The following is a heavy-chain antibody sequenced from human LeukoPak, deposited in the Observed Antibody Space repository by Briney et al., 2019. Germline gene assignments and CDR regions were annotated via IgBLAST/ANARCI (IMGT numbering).Heavy chain of an antibody. CDR3: ARLYCSGGNCYGAFDI. J-gene: IGHJ3*02. V-gene: IGHV4-39*01. Sequence: KTSETLSLTCTVSGGSISSRSYYWGWIRQPPGKGLEWIGSIHYSGSTYYNPSLKSRLTISVDTSKNQFSLKLSSVTAADTAVYYCARLYCSGGNCYGAFDIWGQGTMVTVSS. D-gene: IGHD2-15*01. CDR1: GGSISSRSYY. CDR2: IHYSGST.